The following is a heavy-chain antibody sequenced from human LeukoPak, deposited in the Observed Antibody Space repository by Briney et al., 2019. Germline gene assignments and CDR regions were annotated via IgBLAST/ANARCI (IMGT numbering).Heavy chain of an antibody. J-gene: IGHJ4*02. CDR2: IYSGGST. D-gene: IGHD3-10*01. Sequence: GGSLRLSCAASGFTVSSNYMSWVRQAPGKGLEWVSVIYSGGSTYYADSVKGRFTISRDNSKNTLYLQMNSLRAEDTAVYYCARGSPPHVRPYGSGSILGYWGQGTLVTASS. V-gene: IGHV3-53*01. CDR1: GFTVSSNY. CDR3: ARGSPPHVRPYGSGSILGY.